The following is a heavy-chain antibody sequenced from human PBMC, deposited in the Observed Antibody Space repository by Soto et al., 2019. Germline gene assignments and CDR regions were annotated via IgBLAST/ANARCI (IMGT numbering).Heavy chain of an antibody. V-gene: IGHV1-18*01. CDR2: ISAYNGNT. D-gene: IGHD2-2*01. CDR1: GYTFTSYG. J-gene: IGHJ2*01. CDR3: SRDRSFDYCSSTSCCSWYFDL. Sequence: QVQLVQSGAEVKKPGASVKVSCKASGYTFTSYGISWVRQAPGQGLEWMGWISAYNGNTNYAQKLQGRVTMTTDTATSTAYMELRSLRSDDTAVYYCSRDRSFDYCSSTSCCSWYFDLWGRGTLVTVSS.